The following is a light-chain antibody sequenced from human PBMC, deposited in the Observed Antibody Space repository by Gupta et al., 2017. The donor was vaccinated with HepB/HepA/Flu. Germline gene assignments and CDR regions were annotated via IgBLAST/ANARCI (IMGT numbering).Light chain of an antibody. V-gene: IGLV1-47*01. Sequence: QPVLTQPPSASGTPGQRVAISCSGSSSNVGRDNVYWYRQLQATAQKRLSDKNDRRPSGVQDRVASYKAGTYASPATMGLRSEEEADDDDEEWDNSLSAEVFGAGTWLTVL. J-gene: IGLJ2*01. CDR2: KND. CDR1: SSNVGRDN. CDR3: EEWDNSLSAEV.